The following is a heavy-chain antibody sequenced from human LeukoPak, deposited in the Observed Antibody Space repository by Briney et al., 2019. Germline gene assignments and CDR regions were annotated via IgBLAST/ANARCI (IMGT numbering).Heavy chain of an antibody. Sequence: ASVKVSCKASGGTFSSYAISWVRQAPGQGLEWMGGIIPIFGTANYAQKFQGGVTITADESTSTAYMELSSLRSEDTAVYYCATCARNFYCYRFDYWGQGTLVTVSS. V-gene: IGHV1-69*13. CDR1: GGTFSSYA. D-gene: IGHD2-2*02. CDR3: ATCARNFYCYRFDY. CDR2: IIPIFGTA. J-gene: IGHJ4*02.